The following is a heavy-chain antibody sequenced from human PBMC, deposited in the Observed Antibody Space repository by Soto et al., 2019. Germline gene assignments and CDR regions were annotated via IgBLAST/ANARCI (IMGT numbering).Heavy chain of an antibody. CDR2: ISYSGTT. CDR1: VGSIITDY. CDR3: ARGRVAARLFDS. J-gene: IGHJ4*02. V-gene: IGHV4-59*01. D-gene: IGHD6-6*01. Sequence: SETLSLSCTVSVGSIITDYWSWIRQPPGKGLEWIVNISYSGTTNHSPSLKGRVTISLDRSKNQFSLRLTSVTAADTALYYCARGRVAARLFDSWGQGTLVTVSS.